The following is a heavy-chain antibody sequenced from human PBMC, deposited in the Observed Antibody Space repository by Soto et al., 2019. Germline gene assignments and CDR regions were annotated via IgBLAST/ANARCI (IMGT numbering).Heavy chain of an antibody. CDR3: ARGPRYCSGGNCYSGGTDY. D-gene: IGHD2-15*01. J-gene: IGHJ4*02. V-gene: IGHV3-30*03. Sequence: GGSLRLSCVASGFTFSNYGMHWVRQAPGKGLGWVAIISYDGSNKYYADSVRGRFTISRDNSKNMLYLQMNSLRAEDTAVYYCARGPRYCSGGNCYSGGTDYWGQGTLVTVSS. CDR2: ISYDGSNK. CDR1: GFTFSNYG.